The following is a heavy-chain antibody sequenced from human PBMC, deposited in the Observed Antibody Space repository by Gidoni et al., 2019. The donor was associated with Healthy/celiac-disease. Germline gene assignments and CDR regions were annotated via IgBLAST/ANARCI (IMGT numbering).Heavy chain of an antibody. CDR2: IYSGGST. CDR3: AREGVVGATGTDY. Sequence: EVQLVETGGGLIQPGGSLRLSCAASGFTVSSNYKSWVRQAPGKGLEWVSVIYSGGSTYYADSVKGRFTISRDNSKNTLYLQMNSLRAEDTAVYYCAREGVVGATGTDYWGQGTLVTVSS. D-gene: IGHD1-26*01. CDR1: GFTVSSNY. V-gene: IGHV3-53*02. J-gene: IGHJ4*02.